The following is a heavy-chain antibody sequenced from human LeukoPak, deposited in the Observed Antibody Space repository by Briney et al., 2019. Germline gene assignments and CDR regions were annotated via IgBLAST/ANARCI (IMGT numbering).Heavy chain of an antibody. D-gene: IGHD1-26*01. CDR3: ARGGGSGSYFWFDP. CDR1: GGSFSGYY. Sequence: SEILSLTCAVYGGSFSGYYWSWIRQPPGKGLEWIGEINHSGSINYNPSLKSRVTISVDTSKNQFTLKLSSVTAADTAVYYCARGGGSGSYFWFDPWGQGTLVTVSS. V-gene: IGHV4-34*01. J-gene: IGHJ5*02. CDR2: INHSGSI.